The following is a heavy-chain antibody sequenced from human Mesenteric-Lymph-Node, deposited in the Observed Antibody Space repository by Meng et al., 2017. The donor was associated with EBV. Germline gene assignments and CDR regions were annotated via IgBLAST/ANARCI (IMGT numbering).Heavy chain of an antibody. CDR2: IWYDGSNK. Sequence: QVQVVESVGGVVQPGSSLRLSCAASGFSFSTYGMFWVRQAPGKGLEWVALIWYDGSNKYYRDSVKGRFTIFRDNSKDTLYLQMNSLRADDTAVYYCATVTGVGGFSGYDADYWGQGTLVTVSS. CDR3: ATVTGVGGFSGYDADY. V-gene: IGHV3-33*01. CDR1: GFSFSTYG. D-gene: IGHD5-12*01. J-gene: IGHJ4*02.